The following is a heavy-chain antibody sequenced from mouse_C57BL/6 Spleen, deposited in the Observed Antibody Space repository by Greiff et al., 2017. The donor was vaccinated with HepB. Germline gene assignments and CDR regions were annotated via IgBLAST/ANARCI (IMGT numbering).Heavy chain of an antibody. CDR3: AIRHYGSSYVGYFDY. V-gene: IGHV1-81*01. CDR2: IYPRSGNT. Sequence: QVQLQQSGAELARPGASVKLSCKASGYTFTSYGISWVKQRTGQGLEWIGEIYPRSGNTYYNEKFKGKATLTADKSSSTAYMELRSLTSEDFAVYFCAIRHYGSSYVGYFDYWGQGTTLTVSS. J-gene: IGHJ2*01. D-gene: IGHD1-1*01. CDR1: GYTFTSYG.